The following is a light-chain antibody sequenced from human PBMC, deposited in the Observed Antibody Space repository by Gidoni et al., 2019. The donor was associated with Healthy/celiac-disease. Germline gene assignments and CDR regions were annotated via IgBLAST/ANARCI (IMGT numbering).Light chain of an antibody. CDR3: QQYNNWPPYT. CDR2: GAP. V-gene: IGKV3-15*01. J-gene: IGKJ2*01. Sequence: EIVMTQSPATLSVSPGERATLSCRASQSVSSNLAWYQQKPGQAPRLLIYGAPSRATGIPARFSGRGSGTQFTLTISSLQSEDFAVYYCQQYNNWPPYTFGQGTKLEIK. CDR1: QSVSSN.